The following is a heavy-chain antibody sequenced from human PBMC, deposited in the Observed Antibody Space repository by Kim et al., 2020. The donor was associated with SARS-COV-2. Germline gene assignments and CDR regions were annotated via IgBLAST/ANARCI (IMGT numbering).Heavy chain of an antibody. V-gene: IGHV1-2*02. CDR1: GYTFTGYY. D-gene: IGHD3-10*01. CDR2: INPNSGGT. CDR3: ATERGINGSGSYGLFDY. J-gene: IGHJ4*02. Sequence: ASVKVSCKASGYTFTGYYMHWVRQAPGQWLEWMGWINPNSGGTNYAQKFQGRVTMTRDTSISTAYMELSRLRSDDTAVYYCATERGINGSGSYGLFDYWGQGTLVTVSS.